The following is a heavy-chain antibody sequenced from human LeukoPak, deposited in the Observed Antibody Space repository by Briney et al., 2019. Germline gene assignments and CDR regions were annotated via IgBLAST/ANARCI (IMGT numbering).Heavy chain of an antibody. J-gene: IGHJ6*02. Sequence: PSETLSLTCTVSGGSMSSSSYYWGWIRQPPGKGLEWIGSIYYGGSTYYNPSLKSRVTISVDTSKNHFSLKLNFMTAADTAVYYCARRRYYGSGSFGMDVWGQGTTVTVSS. CDR2: IYYGGST. CDR3: ARRRYYGSGSFGMDV. V-gene: IGHV4-39*02. D-gene: IGHD3-10*01. CDR1: GGSMSSSSYY.